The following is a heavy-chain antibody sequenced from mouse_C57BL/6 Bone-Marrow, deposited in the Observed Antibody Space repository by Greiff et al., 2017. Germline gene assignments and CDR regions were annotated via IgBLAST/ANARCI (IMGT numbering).Heavy chain of an antibody. CDR1: GFNIKDDY. Sequence: EVQLQQSGAELVRPGASVKLSCTASGFNIKDDYMHWVKQRPEQGLEWIGWIDPENGDTEYASKFQGKATITADTSSNTAYLQLSSLTSEDTAVYYCTTDYGSLYGYFDVWGTGTTVTVSS. D-gene: IGHD1-1*01. V-gene: IGHV14-4*01. CDR3: TTDYGSLYGYFDV. CDR2: IDPENGDT. J-gene: IGHJ1*03.